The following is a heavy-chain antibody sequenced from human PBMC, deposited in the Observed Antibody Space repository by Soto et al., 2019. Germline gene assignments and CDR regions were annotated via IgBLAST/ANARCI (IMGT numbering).Heavy chain of an antibody. CDR1: AGSISSGGYS. D-gene: IGHD3-22*01. Sequence: QLQLQESGSGLVKPSQTLSLTCAVSAGSISSGGYSWSWIRQPPGKGLEWIGYIYHSGSTYYTPSLKSRVTIAVDRSKNEFSLKLSSVTAADTAVYYCASMRRGYDTSGYDYWGQGTLVTVSS. CDR3: ASMRRGYDTSGYDY. CDR2: IYHSGST. V-gene: IGHV4-30-2*01. J-gene: IGHJ4*02.